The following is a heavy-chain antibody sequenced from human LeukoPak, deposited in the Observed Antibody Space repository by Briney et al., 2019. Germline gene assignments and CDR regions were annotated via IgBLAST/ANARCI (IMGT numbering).Heavy chain of an antibody. V-gene: IGHV1-2*04. CDR2: INPNSGGT. CDR3: ARDQGGYDKSEAFDY. Sequence: WASVKVSCKASGYTFTGYYMHWVRQAPGQGLEWMGWINPNSGGTNYAQKFQGWVTMTRDTSISTAYMELSRLRSDDTAVYYCARDQGGYDKSEAFDYWGQGTLVTVSS. D-gene: IGHD5-12*01. CDR1: GYTFTGYY. J-gene: IGHJ4*02.